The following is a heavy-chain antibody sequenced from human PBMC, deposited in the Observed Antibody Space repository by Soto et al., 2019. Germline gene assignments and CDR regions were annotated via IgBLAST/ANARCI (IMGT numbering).Heavy chain of an antibody. Sequence: SETLSLTCGVSGGSISSSNWWSWVRQPPGKGLEWIGEINHSGSTNYNPSLKSRVTISVDTSKNQFSLKLSSVTAADTAVYYCARFVPYSGYVGRGMDVWGKGTTVTVSS. D-gene: IGHD5-12*01. J-gene: IGHJ6*03. CDR2: INHSGST. CDR3: ARFVPYSGYVGRGMDV. V-gene: IGHV4-4*02. CDR1: GGSISSSNW.